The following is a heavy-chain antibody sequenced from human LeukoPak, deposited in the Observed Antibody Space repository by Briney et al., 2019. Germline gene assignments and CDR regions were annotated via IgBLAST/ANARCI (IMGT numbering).Heavy chain of an antibody. CDR2: ISGSGGTA. V-gene: IGHV3-23*01. Sequence: GGSLRLSCAASGFTFSIYAMSWVRQAPGKGLEWVSAISGSGGTAYYADSVKGRFTISRDNSKNTLYLQMNSLRAEDTAVYYCARGARQSAFDIWGQGTMVTVSS. CDR3: ARGARQSAFDI. CDR1: GFTFSIYA. J-gene: IGHJ3*02.